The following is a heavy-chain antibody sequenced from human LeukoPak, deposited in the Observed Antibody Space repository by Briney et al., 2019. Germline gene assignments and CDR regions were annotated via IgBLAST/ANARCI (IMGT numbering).Heavy chain of an antibody. Sequence: GGSLRLSCAASGFTFSSYWMSWVRQAPGKGLEWVANIKQDGSEKYYVDSVKGRFTISRDNAKNSLYLQMNSLRPQDTAVYYCARGARKGDDYGGFFDYWGQGTLVTVSS. CDR1: GFTFSSYW. D-gene: IGHD4-23*01. V-gene: IGHV3-7*01. J-gene: IGHJ4*02. CDR2: IKQDGSEK. CDR3: ARGARKGDDYGGFFDY.